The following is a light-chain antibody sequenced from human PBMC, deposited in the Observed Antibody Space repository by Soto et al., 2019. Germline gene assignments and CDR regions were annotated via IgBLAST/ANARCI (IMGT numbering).Light chain of an antibody. V-gene: IGKV3-15*01. CDR1: QSVSNN. J-gene: IGKJ4*01. Sequence: EIVLTQSPATLSVSPGERATLSCRASQSVSNNLAWYQQKSGQAPRLLIYHASTRATGIPASFSGCGSGIDLTLTISLRQSEYFAWYCRQQYNEWSLTFGRGTKVE. CDR3: QQYNEWSLT. CDR2: HAS.